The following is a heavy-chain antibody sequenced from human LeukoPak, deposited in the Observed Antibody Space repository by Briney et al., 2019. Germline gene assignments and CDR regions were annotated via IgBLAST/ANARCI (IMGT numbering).Heavy chain of an antibody. D-gene: IGHD3-10*01. Sequence: SETLSLTCTVSGGSISSDYWSWIRQPPGKGLEWIGYIYYSGSTNYSPSLKSRVTISVDTSKNQFSLRLTSVTAADTAVYYCARARVGGFGELFFDYWGQGTLVTVSS. CDR1: GGSISSDY. J-gene: IGHJ4*02. CDR2: IYYSGST. CDR3: ARARVGGFGELFFDY. V-gene: IGHV4-59*12.